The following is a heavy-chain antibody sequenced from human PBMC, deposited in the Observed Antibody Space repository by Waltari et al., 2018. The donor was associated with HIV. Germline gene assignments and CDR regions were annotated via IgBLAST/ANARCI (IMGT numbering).Heavy chain of an antibody. CDR1: GYIFTNYG. Sequence: QVHLVQSGAEVKMPGASVRVSCKTSGYIFTNYGVSWVRQAPGQGLEWLGWISGYNANTNYAQRLQGRVTLTTDTSTSTAYMELRSLRSDDTAVYYCARGLGGSYYYGVDVWGQGTTVTDS. J-gene: IGHJ6*02. CDR3: ARGLGGSYYYGVDV. V-gene: IGHV1-18*01. CDR2: ISGYNANT.